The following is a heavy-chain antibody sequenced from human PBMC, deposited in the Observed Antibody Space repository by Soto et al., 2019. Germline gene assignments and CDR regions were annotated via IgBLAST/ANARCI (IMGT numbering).Heavy chain of an antibody. CDR1: GFTFSTYW. V-gene: IGHV3-7*01. Sequence: GGSLRLSCAASGFTFSTYWTSWVRQAPGKGLEWVANIKQDGSEKYYVDSVKGRFTISRDNAKNSLYLQMNSLRAEDTAVYYCARDETYYYGSGPVGGQGTLVTVSS. D-gene: IGHD3-10*01. CDR3: ARDETYYYGSGPV. CDR2: IKQDGSEK. J-gene: IGHJ4*02.